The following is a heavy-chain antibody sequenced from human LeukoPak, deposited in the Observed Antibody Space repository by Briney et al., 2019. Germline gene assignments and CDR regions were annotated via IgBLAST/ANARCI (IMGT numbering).Heavy chain of an antibody. CDR1: GFTFSDYY. V-gene: IGHV3-7*01. Sequence: SGGSLRLSCAASGFTFSDYYMSWIRQAPGKGLEWVANIKQDGSEKYYVDSVKGRFTISRDNAKNSLYLQMNSLRAEDTAVYYCARGVAVAGIKPRFDYWGQGTLVTVSS. D-gene: IGHD6-19*01. J-gene: IGHJ4*02. CDR2: IKQDGSEK. CDR3: ARGVAVAGIKPRFDY.